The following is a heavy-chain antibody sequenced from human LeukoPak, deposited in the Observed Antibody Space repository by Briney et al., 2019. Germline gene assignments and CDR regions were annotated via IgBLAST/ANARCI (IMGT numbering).Heavy chain of an antibody. Sequence: QAGGSLRLSCAASGFTFDDYAMHWVRQAPGKGLEWVSLISWDGDNIYYADSVKGRFTISGDNSKDSLYLQMNSLRAEDTALYYCAGLWGSNRYKGDAFDIWGQGTMVTVSS. J-gene: IGHJ3*02. CDR3: AGLWGSNRYKGDAFDI. CDR1: GFTFDDYA. V-gene: IGHV3-43D*03. CDR2: ISWDGDNI. D-gene: IGHD3-16*02.